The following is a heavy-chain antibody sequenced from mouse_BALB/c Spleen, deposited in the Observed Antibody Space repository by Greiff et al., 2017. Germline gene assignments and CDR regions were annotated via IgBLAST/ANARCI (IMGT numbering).Heavy chain of an antibody. D-gene: IGHD4-1*01. CDR2: ISYSGST. Sequence: EVQGVESGPGLVKPSQSLSLTCTVTGYSITSDYAWNWIRQFPGNKLEWMGYISYSGSTSYNPSLKSRISITRDTSKNQFFLQLNSVTTEDTATYYCARQRTGTPFAYWGQGTLVTVSA. CDR3: ARQRTGTPFAY. J-gene: IGHJ3*01. V-gene: IGHV3-2*02. CDR1: GYSITSDYA.